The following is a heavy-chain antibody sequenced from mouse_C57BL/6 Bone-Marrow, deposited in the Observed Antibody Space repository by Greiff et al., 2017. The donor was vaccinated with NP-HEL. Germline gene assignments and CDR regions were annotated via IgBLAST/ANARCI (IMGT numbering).Heavy chain of an antibody. CDR3: ARYLHY. CDR1: GYTFTDYY. Sequence: VQLQQSGPELVKPGASVKISCKASGYTFTDYYMNWVKQSHGKSLEWIGDINPNNGGTSYNQKFKGKATLTEDKSSSTAYMELRSLTSEDSAVYYCARYLHYWGQGTTLTVSS. V-gene: IGHV1-26*01. J-gene: IGHJ2*01. CDR2: INPNNGGT. D-gene: IGHD5-1*01.